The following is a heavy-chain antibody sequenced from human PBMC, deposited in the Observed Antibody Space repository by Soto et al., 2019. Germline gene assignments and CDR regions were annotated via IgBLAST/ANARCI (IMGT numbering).Heavy chain of an antibody. D-gene: IGHD3-3*01. CDR2: IKSKTDGGTT. V-gene: IGHV3-15*01. CDR3: TTRITIFGVVTLDYMDV. J-gene: IGHJ6*03. CDR1: GFTFSNAW. Sequence: GGSLRLSCAASGFTFSNAWMSWVRQAPGKGLEWVGRIKSKTDGGTTDYAAPVKGRFTISRDDSKNTLYLQMNSLKTEDTAVYFCTTRITIFGVVTLDYMDVWGKGTTVTVSS.